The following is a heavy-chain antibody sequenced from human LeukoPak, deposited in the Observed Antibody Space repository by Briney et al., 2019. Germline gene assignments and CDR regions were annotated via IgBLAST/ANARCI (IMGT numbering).Heavy chain of an antibody. J-gene: IGHJ4*02. CDR3: LNHGVVLSGPRDY. D-gene: IGHD2-21*01. V-gene: IGHV3-49*03. Sequence: GGSLRLSCTGSGFTFGDYTMNWFRQAPGKGLEWVGFIRTKVYGGTTQYAASVKGRFTISRDDSKSIAYLQMSSLKTEDTAVYYCLNHGVVLSGPRDYWGQGTLVTVSS. CDR2: IRTKVYGGTT. CDR1: GFTFGDYT.